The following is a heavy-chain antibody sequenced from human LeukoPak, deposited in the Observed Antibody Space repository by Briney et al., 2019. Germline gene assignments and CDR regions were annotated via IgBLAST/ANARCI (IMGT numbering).Heavy chain of an antibody. CDR3: ARSGSEDCSSTSCYRWYYYMDV. CDR2: INHSGST. CDR1: GGSFSGYY. J-gene: IGHJ6*03. D-gene: IGHD2-2*01. Sequence: PSETLSLTCAVYGGSFSGYYWSWIRQPPGKGLEWIGEINHSGSTNYNPSLKSRVTISVDTSKNQFSLKLSSVTAADTAVYYCARSGSEDCSSTSCYRWYYYMDVWGKGTTVTVSS. V-gene: IGHV4-34*01.